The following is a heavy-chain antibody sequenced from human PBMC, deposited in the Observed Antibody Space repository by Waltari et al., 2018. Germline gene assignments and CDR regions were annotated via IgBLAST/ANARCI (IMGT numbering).Heavy chain of an antibody. D-gene: IGHD2-2*01. CDR1: GYTLTELS. Sequence: QVQLVQSGAEVKKPGASVKVSCKVSGYTLTELSMHWVRQAPGKGLEWMGGFDPEDGETSYAQKFQGRVTMTEDTSTDTAYMELSSLRSEDTAVYYCATEERYCSSTSCPGAFDIWGQGTMVTVSS. CDR3: ATEERYCSSTSCPGAFDI. J-gene: IGHJ3*02. CDR2: FDPEDGET. V-gene: IGHV1-24*01.